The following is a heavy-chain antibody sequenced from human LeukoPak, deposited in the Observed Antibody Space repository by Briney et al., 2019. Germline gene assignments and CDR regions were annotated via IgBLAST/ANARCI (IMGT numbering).Heavy chain of an antibody. CDR3: ATRYCTIPACRASSHHCFDD. CDR2: IKQDGSEA. CDR1: GFTFSSYW. J-gene: IGHJ6*04. V-gene: IGHV3-7*01. D-gene: IGHD2-8*01. Sequence: GGSLRLSCAASGFTFSSYWMTWVRQAPGKGLEWVANIKQDGSEAYYVDSVKGRFTVSRDNVKNSLYLQLNSLGAEDTAVYYCATRYCTIPACRASSHHCFDDWGKGTTVIVSS.